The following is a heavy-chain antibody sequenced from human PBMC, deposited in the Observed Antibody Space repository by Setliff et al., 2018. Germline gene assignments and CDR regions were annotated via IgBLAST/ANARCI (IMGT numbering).Heavy chain of an antibody. V-gene: IGHV4-34*01. D-gene: IGHD6-13*01. CDR3: RLAHCNDTSSEEALDS. J-gene: IGHJ4*02. CDR2: SNHSGWT. CDR1: GDSFSAYY. Sequence: SATLSLPCPLSGDSFSAYYWTWIRQPPGKGLEWIGESNHSGWTSYNASLKSRLSMSVDTSKNQFSLKLTSVTAADTAVYDFRLAHCNDTSSEEALDSWSQGTLVTVSS.